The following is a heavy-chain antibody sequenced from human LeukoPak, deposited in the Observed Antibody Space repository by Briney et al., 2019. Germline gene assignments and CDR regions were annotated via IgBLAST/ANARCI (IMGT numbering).Heavy chain of an antibody. V-gene: IGHV4-39*01. Sequence: TSETLSLTCTVSGGSISSGDYYWGWIRQPPGKGLEWIGSIYYSGSTYYNPSLKSRVTISVDTSKNQFSLKLSSVTAADTAVYYCARQEAPYYYMDVWGKGTTVTVSS. J-gene: IGHJ6*03. CDR1: GGSISSGDYY. CDR2: IYYSGST. CDR3: ARQEAPYYYMDV.